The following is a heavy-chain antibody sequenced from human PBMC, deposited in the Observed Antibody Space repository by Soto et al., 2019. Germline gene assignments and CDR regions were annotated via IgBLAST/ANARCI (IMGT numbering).Heavy chain of an antibody. CDR3: ASMYDFWSGYYLSY. D-gene: IGHD3-3*01. J-gene: IGHJ4*02. CDR2: ISAYNGNT. V-gene: IGHV1-18*01. Sequence: ASAKVSCKASGYTFTSYGISWVRQAPGQGLEWMGWISAYNGNTNYAQKLQGRVTMTTDTSTSTAYMELRSLRSDDTAVYYCASMYDFWSGYYLSYWGQGTLVTVSS. CDR1: GYTFTSYG.